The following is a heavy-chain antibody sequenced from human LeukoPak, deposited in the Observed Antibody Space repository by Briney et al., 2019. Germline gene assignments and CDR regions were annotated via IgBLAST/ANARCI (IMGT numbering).Heavy chain of an antibody. J-gene: IGHJ5*02. CDR1: GFTFSAYA. V-gene: IGHV3-23*01. CDR2: ISGSGGIT. D-gene: IGHD3-22*01. CDR3: AKHDPRRVVITNWFDP. Sequence: GGSLRLSCAASGFTFSAYAISWVRQAPGKGLEWVSAISGSGGITYYADSVKGRFTISRGNSKNTLYLQVNSLRAEDTAVYYCAKHDPRRVVITNWFDPWGREPWSPSPQ.